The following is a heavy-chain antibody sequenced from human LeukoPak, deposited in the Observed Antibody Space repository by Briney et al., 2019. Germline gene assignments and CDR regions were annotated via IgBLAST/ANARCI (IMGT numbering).Heavy chain of an antibody. D-gene: IGHD3-22*01. V-gene: IGHV1-2*02. CDR3: ARVPSVVISHFDY. CDR1: GYTFTGYY. Sequence: ASVKVSCKASGYTFTGYYMHWVRQAPGQGLEWMGWINPSSGGTNYAQKVQGRVTMTRDTSISTAYMELSRLRSDDTAVYYCARVPSVVISHFDYWGQGTLVTVSS. J-gene: IGHJ4*02. CDR2: INPSSGGT.